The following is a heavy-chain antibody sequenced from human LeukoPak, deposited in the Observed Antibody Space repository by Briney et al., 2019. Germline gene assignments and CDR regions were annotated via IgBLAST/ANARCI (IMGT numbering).Heavy chain of an antibody. D-gene: IGHD6-13*01. CDR2: IYGGGDT. Sequence: PGGSLRLSCAASGFTVNNNYVNWVRQAPGKGLEWVSIIYGGGDTSYADSVKGRFTISRDNSKNTVYLQMNSLRAEDTAVYYCAKAPGGVAAELDYWGQGTLVTVSS. V-gene: IGHV3-53*01. CDR3: AKAPGGVAAELDY. CDR1: GFTVNNNY. J-gene: IGHJ4*02.